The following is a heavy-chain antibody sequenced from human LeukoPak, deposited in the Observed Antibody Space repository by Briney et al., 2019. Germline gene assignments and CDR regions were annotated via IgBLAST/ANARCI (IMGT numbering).Heavy chain of an antibody. V-gene: IGHV4-34*01. Sequence: SETLSLTCAVYGGSFSGYYWSWIRQPPGKGLEWIGEINHSGSTNYNPSLKGRVTISVDTSKNQFSLKLSSVTAADTAVYYCARQFVTYYYDSSGYYALAAFDIWGQGTMVTVSS. CDR3: ARQFVTYYYDSSGYYALAAFDI. J-gene: IGHJ3*02. D-gene: IGHD3-22*01. CDR1: GGSFSGYY. CDR2: INHSGST.